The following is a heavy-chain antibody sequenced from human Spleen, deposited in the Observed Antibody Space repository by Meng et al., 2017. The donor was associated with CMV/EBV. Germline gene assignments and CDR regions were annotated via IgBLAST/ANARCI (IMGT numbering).Heavy chain of an antibody. CDR1: GGSFSGYY. CDR2: INHSGST. V-gene: IGHV4-34*01. D-gene: IGHD2-2*03. CDR3: ARGVDIVVVPAATRQYNWFDP. J-gene: IGHJ5*02. Sequence: VQLQEWGERLLTPSETLCLTCAVYGGSFSGYYWSWIRQPPGKGLEWIGEINHSGSTNYNPSLKSRVTISVDTSKNQFSLKLSSVTAADTAVYYCARGVDIVVVPAATRQYNWFDPWGQGTLVTVSS.